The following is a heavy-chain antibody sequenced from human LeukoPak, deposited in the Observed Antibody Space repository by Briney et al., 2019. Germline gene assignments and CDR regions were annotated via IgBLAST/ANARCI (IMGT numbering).Heavy chain of an antibody. D-gene: IGHD3-9*01. CDR1: GFTFSSYE. CDR2: ISSSGSTI. CDR3: ASHRYCDILTGYYKGPNQFDY. V-gene: IGHV3-48*03. Sequence: GGSLRLSCAASGFTFSSYEMNWVRQAPGKGLEWVSYISSSGSTIYYADSVKGRFTISRDNAKNSLYLQMNSLRAEDTAVYYCASHRYCDILTGYYKGPNQFDYWGQGTLVTVSS. J-gene: IGHJ4*02.